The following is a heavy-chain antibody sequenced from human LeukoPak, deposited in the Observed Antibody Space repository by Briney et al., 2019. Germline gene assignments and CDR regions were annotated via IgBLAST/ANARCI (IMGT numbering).Heavy chain of an antibody. V-gene: IGHV3-23*01. CDR3: AKEMVSGSYQFDC. Sequence: GGSLRLSCAASGFTFSTYAMSWVRQAPGKGLEWVSGISGSGGSTNYADSVEGRFTISRDNSKNTVYLQMNSLRVEDTAVYYCAKEMVSGSYQFDCWGQGTLVTVSS. CDR2: ISGSGGST. D-gene: IGHD1-26*01. CDR1: GFTFSTYA. J-gene: IGHJ4*02.